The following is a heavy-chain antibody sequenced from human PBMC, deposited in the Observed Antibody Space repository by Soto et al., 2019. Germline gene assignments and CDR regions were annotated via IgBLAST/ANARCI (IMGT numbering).Heavy chain of an antibody. CDR1: GGTFSSSA. J-gene: IGHJ6*02. V-gene: IGHV1-69*12. CDR3: ARGIDLIQLGGNYSYILDV. D-gene: IGHD1-1*01. Sequence: QVQLVQSGAEMKEPGSSVKGACKTSGGTFSSSAITWLLQAPGKGLEWMGGIIPLFRTPDYAQKFQGIVTIAADESTSTDYMELSSLRSEDTPVYYCARGIDLIQLGGNYSYILDVWGQGATLTVSS. CDR2: IIPLFRTP.